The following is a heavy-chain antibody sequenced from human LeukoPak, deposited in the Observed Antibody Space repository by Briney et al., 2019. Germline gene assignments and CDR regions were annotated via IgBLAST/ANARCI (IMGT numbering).Heavy chain of an antibody. J-gene: IGHJ4*02. CDR2: IIPIFGTA. CDR1: GGTFSSYA. D-gene: IGHD3-10*01. V-gene: IGHV1-69*06. CDR3: AREDMVRGVMSDY. Sequence: SVKVSCKASGGTFSSYAISWVRQAPGQGLEWMGGIIPIFGTANYAQKFQGRVTITADKSTSTAYMELSSLRSEDTAVYYCAREDMVRGVMSDYWGQGTLVAVSS.